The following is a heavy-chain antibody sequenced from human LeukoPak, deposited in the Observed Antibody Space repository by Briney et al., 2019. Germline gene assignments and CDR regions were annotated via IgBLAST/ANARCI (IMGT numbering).Heavy chain of an antibody. V-gene: IGHV5-51*01. CDR2: IWPGDSDT. J-gene: IGHJ5*02. Sequence: GESLKISCKASGYTFTTYWIGWVRQMPGKGLEWMGVIWPGDSDTRYSPSFQGQVTISVDKSITTAYLQWSSLKASDSAMYYCARPRQGDWLEPWGQGTLVTVSS. D-gene: IGHD3-16*01. CDR3: ARPRQGDWLEP. CDR1: GYTFTTYW.